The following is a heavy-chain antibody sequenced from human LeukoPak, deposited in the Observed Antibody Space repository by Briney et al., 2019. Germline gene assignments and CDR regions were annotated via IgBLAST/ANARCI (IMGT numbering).Heavy chain of an antibody. CDR3: ARAKGIAVAGQYFQH. CDR1: GYSISSGYY. J-gene: IGHJ1*01. V-gene: IGHV4-38-2*02. Sequence: PSETLSLTCTVSGYSISSGYYWGWIRQPPGKGLEWIGSIYHSGSTYYNPSLKSRVTISVDTSKNQFSLKLSSVTAADTAMYYCARAKGIAVAGQYFQHWGQGTLVTVSS. CDR2: IYHSGST. D-gene: IGHD6-19*01.